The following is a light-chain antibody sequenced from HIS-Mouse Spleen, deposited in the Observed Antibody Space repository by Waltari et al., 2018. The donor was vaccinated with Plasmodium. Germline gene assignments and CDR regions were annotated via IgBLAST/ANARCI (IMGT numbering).Light chain of an antibody. V-gene: IGKV1-39*01. CDR2: AAS. Sequence: DIQMTPSPSSLPASVGARVTITCRASQSISSYLNWYQQKPGKAPKLLIYAASSLQSGVPSRFSGSGSGTDFTLTISSLQPEDFATYYCQQNYNTWTFGQGTKVEIK. CDR1: QSISSY. J-gene: IGKJ1*01. CDR3: QQNYNTWT.